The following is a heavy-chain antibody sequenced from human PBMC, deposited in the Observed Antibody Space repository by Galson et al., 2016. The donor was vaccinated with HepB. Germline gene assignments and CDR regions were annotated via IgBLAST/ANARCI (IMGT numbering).Heavy chain of an antibody. D-gene: IGHD3/OR15-3a*01. V-gene: IGHV4-31*03. Sequence: LSLTCTVSGGSISSGVYYWTWIRQHPGKGLEWIGYIYYSGSTHYNPTLKSRVTISVDTSKNQPSLRLTSVTAADTAVYFCARGSWTEGNAFDIWGQGTMVTVSS. CDR2: IYYSGST. CDR1: GGSISSGVYY. CDR3: ARGSWTEGNAFDI. J-gene: IGHJ3*02.